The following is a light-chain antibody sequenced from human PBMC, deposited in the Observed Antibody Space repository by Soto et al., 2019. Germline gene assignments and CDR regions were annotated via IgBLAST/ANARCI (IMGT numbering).Light chain of an antibody. CDR1: RSDIGGYDH. Sequence: QSVLTQPASVSGSPGQSITISCTGTRSDIGGYDHVSWYQHHPGKVPKLIIFEVSNRPSGVSARFSASKSGNTASLTISGLQTEDEANYYCASFTSRSALVFGSGTKVTVL. J-gene: IGLJ1*01. CDR3: ASFTSRSALV. CDR2: EVS. V-gene: IGLV2-14*01.